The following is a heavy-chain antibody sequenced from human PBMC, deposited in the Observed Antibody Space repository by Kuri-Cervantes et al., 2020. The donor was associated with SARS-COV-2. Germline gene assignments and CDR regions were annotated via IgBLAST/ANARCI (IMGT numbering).Heavy chain of an antibody. Sequence: GGSLRLSCAASGFTSSNYGMNWVRQAPGKGLEWLSFISSSGHRADYADSVSGRFTISRDNSKNTLYLQMNSLRAEDTATYFCARDTGWYVLDYWGQGTLVTVSS. J-gene: IGHJ4*02. D-gene: IGHD6-19*01. CDR2: ISSSGHRA. CDR3: ARDTGWYVLDY. V-gene: IGHV3-23*01. CDR1: GFTSSNYG.